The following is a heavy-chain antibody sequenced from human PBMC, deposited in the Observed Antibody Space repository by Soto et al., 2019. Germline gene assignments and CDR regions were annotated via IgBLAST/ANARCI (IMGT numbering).Heavy chain of an antibody. CDR2: ISAYNGNT. CDR3: ARLNGSGGYQPIYYYYLDV. Sequence: GAPVKVSCKASGDTFTSCGISWLRQAPGQGLERMGWISAYNGNTNYAQKLQGRVTMTTDTSTSTAYMELRSLRSDDTAVYYCARLNGSGGYQPIYYYYLDVSGKGTTVTVSS. D-gene: IGHD3-22*01. J-gene: IGHJ6*03. CDR1: GDTFTSCG. V-gene: IGHV1-18*01.